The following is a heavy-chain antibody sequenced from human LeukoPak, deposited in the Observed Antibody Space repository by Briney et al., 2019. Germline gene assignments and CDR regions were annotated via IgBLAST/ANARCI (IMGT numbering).Heavy chain of an antibody. V-gene: IGHV5-51*01. D-gene: IGHD2-21*02. CDR3: ARRSLVTGYCFDY. CDR1: GYSFTSYW. J-gene: IGHJ4*02. Sequence: GESLKISCKGSGYSFTSYWIGWVRQLPGKDLEWMGIIYPGDSDTRYSPSFQGQVTISADKSISTAYLQWSSLKASDTAMYYCARRSLVTGYCFDYWGQGTLVTVSS. CDR2: IYPGDSDT.